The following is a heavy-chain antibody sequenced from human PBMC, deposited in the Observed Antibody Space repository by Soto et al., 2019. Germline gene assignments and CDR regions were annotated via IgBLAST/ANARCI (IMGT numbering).Heavy chain of an antibody. CDR1: GGTFSSNA. J-gene: IGHJ6*02. CDR3: ASQTSSSEYYYYGMDV. Sequence: VQLVQSGAEVKKPGSSVKVSCKASGGTFSSNAISWVRQAPGQGLEWMGGIIPVIGTPNYAQKLQGRVTITADESTGTAYMELNSLRSEDTAVYYCASQTSSSEYYYYGMDVWGQGTTVTVSS. CDR2: IIPVIGTP. D-gene: IGHD6-6*01. V-gene: IGHV1-69*01.